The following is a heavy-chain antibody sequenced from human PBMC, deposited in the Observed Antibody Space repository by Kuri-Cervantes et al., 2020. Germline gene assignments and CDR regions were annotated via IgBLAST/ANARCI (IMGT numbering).Heavy chain of an antibody. V-gene: IGHV4-4*07. CDR1: GGSISSYY. Sequence: SETLSLTCTVSGGSISSYYWSWIRQPAGKGLEWIGRIYTSGSTYYNPSLKSRVTISVDTSKNQFSLKLSSVTAADTAVYYCFFMAARLFDYWGQGTLVTVSS. CDR2: IYTSGST. D-gene: IGHD5-24*01. J-gene: IGHJ4*02. CDR3: FFMAARLFDY.